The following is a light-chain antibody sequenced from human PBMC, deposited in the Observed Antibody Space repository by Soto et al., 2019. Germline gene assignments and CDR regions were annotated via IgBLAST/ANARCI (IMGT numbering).Light chain of an antibody. CDR1: QSVSSSY. CDR3: QKYGSSFT. V-gene: IGKV3-20*01. J-gene: IGKJ3*01. Sequence: EIVLTQSPGTLSLSPGERATLSCRASQSVSSSYLAWYQHKPGQGPRLLIYGASSRATGIPDWFSGSGSGTDFILTISRLEPEDFALYYCQKYGSSFTFGAGTKVDIK. CDR2: GAS.